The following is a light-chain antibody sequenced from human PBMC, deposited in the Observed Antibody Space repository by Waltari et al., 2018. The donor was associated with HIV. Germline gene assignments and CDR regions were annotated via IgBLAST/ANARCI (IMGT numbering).Light chain of an antibody. CDR1: QSVSSN. CDR2: GAS. J-gene: IGKJ1*01. Sequence: EIGMTQSPATLSVSPGERATLSCRASQSVSSNLAWSQQKPGQAPRLLVYGASTRATGIPARFSGSGSGTEFTLTISSLQSEDFAVYYCQQYNNWHPWTFGQGTKVEIK. CDR3: QQYNNWHPWT. V-gene: IGKV3-15*01.